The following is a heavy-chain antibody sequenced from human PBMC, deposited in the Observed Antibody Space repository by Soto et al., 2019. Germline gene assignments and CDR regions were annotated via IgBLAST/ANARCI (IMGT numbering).Heavy chain of an antibody. Sequence: GGSLRLSCAASGFTFSSYWMSWVRQAPGKGLEWVANIKQDGSEKYYVDSVKGRFTISRDNAKNSLYLQMNSLRAEDTAVYYCARDPPLGGLHLGELSLRSYYMDVWGKGTTVTVS. V-gene: IGHV3-7*01. J-gene: IGHJ6*03. CDR3: ARDPPLGGLHLGELSLRSYYMDV. D-gene: IGHD3-16*02. CDR1: GFTFSSYW. CDR2: IKQDGSEK.